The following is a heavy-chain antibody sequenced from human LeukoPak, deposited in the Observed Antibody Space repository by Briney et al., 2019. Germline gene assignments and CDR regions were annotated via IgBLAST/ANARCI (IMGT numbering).Heavy chain of an antibody. D-gene: IGHD5-18*01. CDR2: INTDGSST. V-gene: IGHV3-74*01. J-gene: IGHJ4*02. CDR1: GFTFSSYW. Sequence: GGSLRLSCAASGFTFSSYWMHWVRQAPGKGLVWVSRINTDGSSTSYADSVKGRFTISRDNAKNTLYLQMNSLRAEEMVVYYCARVGYSYGYPNFDFWGQGTLVTVSS. CDR3: ARVGYSYGYPNFDF.